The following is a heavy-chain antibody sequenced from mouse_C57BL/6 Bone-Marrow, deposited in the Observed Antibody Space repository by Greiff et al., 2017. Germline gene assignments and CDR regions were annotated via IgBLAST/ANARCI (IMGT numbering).Heavy chain of an antibody. V-gene: IGHV14-4*01. D-gene: IGHD1-1*01. CDR1: GFNIKDDY. CDR2: IDPENGDT. CDR3: TTCDPVHYYAMDY. Sequence: EVQLQQSGAELVRPGASVKLSCTASGFNIKDDYMHWVKQRPEQGLEWIGWIDPENGDTEYASKFQGKATITADTSSYTAYLQLSSLTSEDTAVYYCTTCDPVHYYAMDYWGQGTSVTVSS. J-gene: IGHJ4*01.